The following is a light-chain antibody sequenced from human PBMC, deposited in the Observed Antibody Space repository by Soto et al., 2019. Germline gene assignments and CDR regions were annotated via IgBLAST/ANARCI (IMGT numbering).Light chain of an antibody. CDR1: QSVSSY. CDR2: DAS. V-gene: IGKV3-11*01. Sequence: EIVLTQSLATLSLSRGKRATLSCRASQSVSSYLAWYQQRHGQAPRVLIYDASNRDTGIPARFSGSGSGTDFTLTLSRLEPEDFQVYYCQQRSNWPVTFGQGTRLEI. J-gene: IGKJ5*01. CDR3: QQRSNWPVT.